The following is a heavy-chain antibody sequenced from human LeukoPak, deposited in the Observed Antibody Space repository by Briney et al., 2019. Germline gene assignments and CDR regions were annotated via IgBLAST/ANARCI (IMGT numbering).Heavy chain of an antibody. D-gene: IGHD3-9*01. J-gene: IGHJ6*03. CDR2: IYYSGST. Sequence: PSETLSLTCTVSGGSISSYYWSWIRQPPGKGLEWIGYIYYSGSTNYNPSLKSRVTISVDTSKNQFSLKLSSVTAADTAVYYCAGVGFDHYDILTGYYYYMDVWGKGTTVTVSS. CDR1: GGSISSYY. V-gene: IGHV4-59*01. CDR3: AGVGFDHYDILTGYYYYMDV.